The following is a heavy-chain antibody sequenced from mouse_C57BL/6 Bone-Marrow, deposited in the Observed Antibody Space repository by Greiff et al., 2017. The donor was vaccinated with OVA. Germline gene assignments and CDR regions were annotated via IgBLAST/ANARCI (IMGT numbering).Heavy chain of an antibody. CDR1: GYTFTNSY. D-gene: IGHD1-1*01. CDR2: IGPGSGST. Sequence: VQLQEPGAELVKPGASVKISCKASGYTFTNSYIHWVKPRPGQGLEWIGKIGPGSGSTYYNEKFKGKATLTADKSSSTAYMQLSSLTSEDSADYFCARSITTVVARAMDYWGQGTSVTVSS. CDR3: ARSITTVVARAMDY. J-gene: IGHJ4*01. V-gene: IGHV1-77*01.